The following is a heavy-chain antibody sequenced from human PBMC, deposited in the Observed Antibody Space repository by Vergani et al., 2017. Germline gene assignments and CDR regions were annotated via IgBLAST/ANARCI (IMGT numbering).Heavy chain of an antibody. CDR2: IKNTGDST. D-gene: IGHD5-24*01. Sequence: EVQLLESGGGLVQPGGSLRLSCGASGFTFSSYAMTWVHQGHGQGLEWVSSIKNTGDSTHYADSVKGRFTISRDNSKNTLYLQMNSLRVEDTAVYYCGRGIDNYNWSQGTLVTVSS. V-gene: IGHV3-23*01. CDR3: GRGIDNYN. CDR1: GFTFSSYA. J-gene: IGHJ4*02.